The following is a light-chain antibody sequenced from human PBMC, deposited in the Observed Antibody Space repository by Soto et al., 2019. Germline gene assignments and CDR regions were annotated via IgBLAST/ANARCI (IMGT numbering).Light chain of an antibody. CDR1: NIGSKS. V-gene: IGLV3-21*04. Sequence: SYELTQPPSVSGAPGKTARITCGGNNIGSKSVHWYQQKPGQAPVLVIYYDSDRPSGIPERFSGSNSGNTATLTISRVEAGDEADYYCQVWDSSSDHHVFGTGTKLTVL. CDR3: QVWDSSSDHHV. J-gene: IGLJ1*01. CDR2: YDS.